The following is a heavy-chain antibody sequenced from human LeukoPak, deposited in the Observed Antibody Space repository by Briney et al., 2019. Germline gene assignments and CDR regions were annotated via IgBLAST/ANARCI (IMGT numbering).Heavy chain of an antibody. CDR1: GFTFSTYP. V-gene: IGHV3-30-3*01. D-gene: IGHD6-19*01. CDR2: ISYDGSNK. Sequence: QAGGSLRLSCAASGFTFSTYPIHWVRQAPGKGLEWVAVISYDGSNKYYADSVRGRFTISRDNSKNTLYLQMNSLRAEDSTVYYCARDVAVAGGYYYYYYAMDVWGQGTTVTVSS. CDR3: ARDVAVAGGYYYYYYAMDV. J-gene: IGHJ6*02.